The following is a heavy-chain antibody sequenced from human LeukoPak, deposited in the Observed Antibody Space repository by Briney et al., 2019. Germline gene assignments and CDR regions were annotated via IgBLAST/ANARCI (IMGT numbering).Heavy chain of an antibody. J-gene: IGHJ6*02. CDR3: ARGGDMVRGRMDV. D-gene: IGHD3-10*01. CDR1: GGSISSYY. CDR2: IYYSGST. V-gene: IGHV4-59*01. Sequence: SETLSLTCTVSGGSISSYYWSWIRQPPGKGLECIGYIYYSGSTNYNPSLKSRVTISVDTSKNQFSLKLSSVTAADTAVYYCARGGDMVRGRMDVWGQGTTVTVSS.